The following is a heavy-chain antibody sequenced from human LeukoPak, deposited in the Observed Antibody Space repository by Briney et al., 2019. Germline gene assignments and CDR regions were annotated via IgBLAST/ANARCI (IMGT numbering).Heavy chain of an antibody. V-gene: IGHV3-30*02. D-gene: IGHD7-27*01. CDR1: GFTSSSYG. J-gene: IGHJ4*02. CDR2: IRYDGSNK. CDR3: AKGNLGIARY. Sequence: GGSLRLSRAASGFTSSSYGMHWVRQAPGKGLEWVAFIRYDGSNKYYADSVKGRFTISRDNSKNTLYLQMNSLRAEDTAVYYCAKGNLGIARYWGQGTLVTVSS.